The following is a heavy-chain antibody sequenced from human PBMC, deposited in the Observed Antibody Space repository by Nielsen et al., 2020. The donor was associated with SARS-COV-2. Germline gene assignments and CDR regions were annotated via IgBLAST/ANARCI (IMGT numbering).Heavy chain of an antibody. D-gene: IGHD3-10*01. CDR1: RFDFNDYN. Sequence: GGSLRLSCAASRFDFNDYNMNWVRQAPGKGLEWVSSISSRGEFSFYADSLKGRFTIPRDNAGGSVYLQVNSLRAEDTAVYYCARGTYGSGEIDYWGQGTLVTVSS. J-gene: IGHJ4*02. CDR2: ISSRGEFS. CDR3: ARGTYGSGEIDY. V-gene: IGHV3-21*01.